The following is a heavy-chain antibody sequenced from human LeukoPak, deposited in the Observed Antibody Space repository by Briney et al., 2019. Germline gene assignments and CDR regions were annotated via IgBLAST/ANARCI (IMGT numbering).Heavy chain of an antibody. CDR3: ARERVYCSGGSCYSRSY. D-gene: IGHD2-15*01. V-gene: IGHV4-61*01. CDR2: IYYNGST. J-gene: IGHJ4*02. CDR1: GGSVISGNYY. Sequence: TSETLSLTCTVSGGSVISGNYYWTWIRQPPGKGLEWIGYIYYNGSTNYSPSLKSRVTISVDTSKNQFSLKLTSVTAADTAVYYCARERVYCSGGSCYSRSYWGQGTLVTVSS.